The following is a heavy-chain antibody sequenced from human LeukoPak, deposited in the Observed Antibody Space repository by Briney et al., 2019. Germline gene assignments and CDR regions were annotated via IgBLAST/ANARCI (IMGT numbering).Heavy chain of an antibody. CDR2: IYYSGST. Sequence: SETLSLTCTVSGGSISSSSYYWGWIRQPPGKGLEWIGSIYYSGSTYYNPSLKSRVTISVDTSKNQFSLKLSPVTAADTAVYYCARHYYDSSPFDPWGQGTLVTVSS. CDR3: ARHYYDSSPFDP. J-gene: IGHJ5*02. CDR1: GGSISSSSYY. D-gene: IGHD3-22*01. V-gene: IGHV4-39*01.